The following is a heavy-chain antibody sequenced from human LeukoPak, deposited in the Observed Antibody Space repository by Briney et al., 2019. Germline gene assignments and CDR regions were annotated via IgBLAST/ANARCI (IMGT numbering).Heavy chain of an antibody. CDR2: IIPIFGTA. J-gene: IGHJ4*02. CDR1: GGTFSSYA. D-gene: IGHD6-13*01. CDR3: ARDLPRGSSWYDPSFDY. Sequence: ASVKVSCKASGGTFSSYAISWVRQAPGQGLEWMGGIIPIFGTANYAQKFQGRVTITAGESTSTAYMELSSLRSEGTAVYYCARDLPRGSSWYDPSFDYWGQGTLVTVSS. V-gene: IGHV1-69*13.